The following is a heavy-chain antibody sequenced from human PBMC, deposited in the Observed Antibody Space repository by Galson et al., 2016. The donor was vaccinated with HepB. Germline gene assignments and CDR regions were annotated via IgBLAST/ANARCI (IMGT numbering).Heavy chain of an antibody. D-gene: IGHD4-17*01. Sequence: PALVKPTQTLTLTCTFSGFSLTTSGMCVTWIRQPPGKALEWLALIHWDDDKYYNTSLKTRLTISKDTSKNQVVLTMTNMGPVDTATYYRTRSTTVSPYYFDYWGLGALVTVSS. J-gene: IGHJ4*02. V-gene: IGHV2-70*01. CDR2: IHWDDDK. CDR1: GFSLTTSGMC. CDR3: TRSTTVSPYYFDY.